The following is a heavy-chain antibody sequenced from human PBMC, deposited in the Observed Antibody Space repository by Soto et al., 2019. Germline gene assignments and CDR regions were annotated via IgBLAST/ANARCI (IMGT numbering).Heavy chain of an antibody. V-gene: IGHV4-59*02. CDR1: GGSVSSYY. CDR2: IYYSGST. D-gene: IGHD3-3*01. Sequence: SETLSLTCSVSGGSVSSYYWSWIRQPPGKGLEWIGHIYYSGSTNYNPSLKNRVTISLDTSKNQFSLKLNSVTAADTAVYYCASGGQGYDFWSVYSYEDYYDYWVQGTLVTVSA. J-gene: IGHJ4*02. CDR3: ASGGQGYDFWSVYSYEDYYDY.